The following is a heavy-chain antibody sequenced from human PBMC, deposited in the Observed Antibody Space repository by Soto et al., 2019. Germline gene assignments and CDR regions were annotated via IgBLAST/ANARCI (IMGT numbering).Heavy chain of an antibody. CDR1: GLSNYW. V-gene: IGHV3-7*01. Sequence: DVQLVESGGGLVQPGGSLRLSCEDSGLSNYWMTWFRQAPGKGLEWVANIKQDGSEIQYLDAVKGRFIIPGDNAKKPLYLQSNRLRHENTGVYYCARGGGWLTEDWGQGTQVTVSP. J-gene: IGHJ4*02. CDR3: ARGGGWLTED. CDR2: IKQDGSEI. D-gene: IGHD3-22*01.